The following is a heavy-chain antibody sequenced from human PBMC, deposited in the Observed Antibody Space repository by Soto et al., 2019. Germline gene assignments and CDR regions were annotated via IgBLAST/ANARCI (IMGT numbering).Heavy chain of an antibody. J-gene: IGHJ6*03. CDR2: IYYSGST. D-gene: IGHD2-2*01. Sequence: ASETLSLTCTVSGGSISSYYWSWIRQPPGKGLEWIGYIYYSGSTNYNPSLKSRVTISVDTSKNQFSLKLSSVTAADTAVYYCARGSCSSTSCYGPYYYYYYMDVWGKGTTVTVSS. CDR1: GGSISSYY. CDR3: ARGSCSSTSCYGPYYYYYYMDV. V-gene: IGHV4-59*01.